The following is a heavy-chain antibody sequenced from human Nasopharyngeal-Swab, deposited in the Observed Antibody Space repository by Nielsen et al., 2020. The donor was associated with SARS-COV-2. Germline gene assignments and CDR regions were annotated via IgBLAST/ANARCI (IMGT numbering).Heavy chain of an antibody. Sequence: SETLSLTCAVYGGSFSGYYWSWIRQPPGKGLEWIGEINHSGSTNYNPSLKSRVTISLDTSKNQFSLKLSSVTATDTAVYYCARRRRSPFDYWGQGALVTVSS. D-gene: IGHD1-26*01. CDR1: GGSFSGYY. V-gene: IGHV4-34*01. CDR2: INHSGST. CDR3: ARRRRSPFDY. J-gene: IGHJ4*02.